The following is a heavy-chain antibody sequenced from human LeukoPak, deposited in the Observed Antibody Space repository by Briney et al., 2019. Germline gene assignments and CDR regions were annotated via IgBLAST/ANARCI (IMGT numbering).Heavy chain of an antibody. Sequence: GASVKVSCKASGYTFTGYYFHWVRQAPGQGLEWMGWINPNTAGTNYAQKFLGGVTLTWDTSISTAYMELNRLTSDDTAVYYCARKYCSSISCHGGPGSYWGQGTLVIVSS. CDR1: GYTFTGYY. CDR2: INPNTAGT. J-gene: IGHJ4*02. D-gene: IGHD2-2*01. V-gene: IGHV1-2*02. CDR3: ARKYCSSISCHGGPGSY.